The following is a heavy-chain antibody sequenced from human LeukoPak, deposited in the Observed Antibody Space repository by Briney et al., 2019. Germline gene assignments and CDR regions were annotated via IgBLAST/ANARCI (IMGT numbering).Heavy chain of an antibody. CDR1: GYRFSNYW. V-gene: IGHV5-51*01. D-gene: IGHD1-14*01. Sequence: GESLKISCQTSGYRFSNYWIGWVRQLPGRGLEWMGIIYPDDSEIRYSPSFQGLVTFSVDKSISTAYLQWSSLKASDSAIYYCGRAGFDFWAQGTLVTVSS. CDR2: IYPDDSEI. CDR3: GRAGFDF. J-gene: IGHJ4*02.